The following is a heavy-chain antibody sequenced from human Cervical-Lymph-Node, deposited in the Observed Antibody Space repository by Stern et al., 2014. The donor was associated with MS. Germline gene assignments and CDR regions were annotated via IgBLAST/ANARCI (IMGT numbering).Heavy chain of an antibody. CDR2: ISGDNGNT. V-gene: IGHV1-18*01. D-gene: IGHD3-22*01. CDR1: GYTFSIYG. Sequence: QVQLLQPGTEVKKPGASVKVSCKTSGYTFSIYGISWVRQAPGQGLEWMGWISGDNGNTNYAQKFQDRVTMTTDTSTSTAYMDLRSLRSDDTAVYYCARDRFGLLVVVGDAYDIWGQGTMVTVSS. J-gene: IGHJ3*02. CDR3: ARDRFGLLVVVGDAYDI.